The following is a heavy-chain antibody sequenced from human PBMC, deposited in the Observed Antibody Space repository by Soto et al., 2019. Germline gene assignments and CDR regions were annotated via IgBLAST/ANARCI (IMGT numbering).Heavy chain of an antibody. Sequence: PGESLKISCKGSGYSFTSYWIGWVRQMPGKGLEWMGIIYPGDSDTRYSPSFQGQVTISADKSISTAYLQWSSLKASDTAMYYCARQVLSSSGWAPPYFDYWGQGTLVTVSS. J-gene: IGHJ4*02. CDR2: IYPGDSDT. CDR3: ARQVLSSSGWAPPYFDY. V-gene: IGHV5-51*01. CDR1: GYSFTSYW. D-gene: IGHD6-19*01.